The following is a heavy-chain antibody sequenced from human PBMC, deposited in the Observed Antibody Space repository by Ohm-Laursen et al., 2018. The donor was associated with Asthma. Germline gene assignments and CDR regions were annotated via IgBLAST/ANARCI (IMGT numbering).Heavy chain of an antibody. CDR2: IYYSGST. J-gene: IGHJ3*02. CDR3: AREAVAGAFDI. V-gene: IGHV4-39*07. CDR1: GGSISSSSYY. D-gene: IGHD6-19*01. Sequence: GTLSLTCTVSGGSISSSSYYWGWIRQPPGKGLEWIGSIYYSGSTYYNPSLKSRVTISVDTSKNQFSLKLSSVTAADTAVYYCAREAVAGAFDIWGQGTMVTVSS.